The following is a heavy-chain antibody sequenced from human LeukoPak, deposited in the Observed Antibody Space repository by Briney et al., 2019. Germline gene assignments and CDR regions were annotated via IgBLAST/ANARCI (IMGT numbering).Heavy chain of an antibody. J-gene: IGHJ6*04. V-gene: IGHV3-7*01. CDR2: INQDGSLT. CDR1: GLTFSTYW. D-gene: IGHD3-10*02. Sequence: GGSLRLSCAPSGLTFSTYWMNWVRQAPGKGLEWVANINQDGSLTYYVDSVKGRFTISRDNAKNSLYLQMNSLRAEDTAVYYCAELGITMIGGVWGKGTTVTVSS. CDR3: AELGITMIGGV.